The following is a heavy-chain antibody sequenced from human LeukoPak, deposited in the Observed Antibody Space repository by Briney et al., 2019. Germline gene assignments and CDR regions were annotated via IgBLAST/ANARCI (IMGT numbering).Heavy chain of an antibody. CDR3: ARWVASPSRGWFDP. CDR1: AYTFTGDY. D-gene: IGHD3-22*01. Sequence: EASVKVSCKASAYTFTGDYVHWVRQAPGQGLEWMGWMNPKNGDTNYAQKFQGRVTMTRDTSISTAYMELNSLRFDETAVYYCARWVASPSRGWFDPWGQGTLVTVSS. CDR2: MNPKNGDT. J-gene: IGHJ5*02. V-gene: IGHV1-2*02.